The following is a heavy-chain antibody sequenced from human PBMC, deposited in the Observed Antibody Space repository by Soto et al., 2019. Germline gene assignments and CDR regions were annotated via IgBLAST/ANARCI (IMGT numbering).Heavy chain of an antibody. CDR3: AHRRRAAGGYYFDY. CDR1: GFSLTTSGVG. J-gene: IGHJ4*02. Sequence: QITLKESGPTLEKPTQTLTLTCTFSGFSLTTSGVGVGWIRQPPGKALEWLALIYWDDDKRYSPSLKRRLTITRDTSKNQVVLTMTNMDPVDTATYYCAHRRRAAGGYYFDYWGQGTLVTVSS. D-gene: IGHD6-13*01. CDR2: IYWDDDK. V-gene: IGHV2-5*02.